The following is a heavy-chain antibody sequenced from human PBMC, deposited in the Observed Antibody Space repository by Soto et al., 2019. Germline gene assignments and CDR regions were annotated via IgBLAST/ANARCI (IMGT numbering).Heavy chain of an antibody. D-gene: IGHD6-13*01. J-gene: IGHJ6*02. V-gene: IGHV3-13*01. CDR2: IGTAGDT. CDR3: ARASNLAAAGPPPSYYYYGMDV. Sequence: GRSLRLSCAASGFTFSSYDMHWVRQATGKGLEWVSAIGTAGDTYYPGSVKGRFTISRENAKNSLYLQMNSLRAEDTAVYYCARASNLAAAGPPPSYYYYGMDVWGQGTTVTVSS. CDR1: GFTFSSYD.